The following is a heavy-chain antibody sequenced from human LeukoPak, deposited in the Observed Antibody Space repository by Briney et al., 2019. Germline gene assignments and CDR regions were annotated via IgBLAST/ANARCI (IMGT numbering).Heavy chain of an antibody. Sequence: GGSLRLSCAASGFTVSSNYMSWVRQAPGKGLEWVSVIYSGGSTYYADSVKGRFTISRDNSKNTLYLQMNSLRAEDTAVYYCARGRNYYGSGSYQSPHYYYYGKDVWGQGTTVTVSS. CDR1: GFTVSSNY. J-gene: IGHJ6*02. CDR3: ARGRNYYGSGSYQSPHYYYYGKDV. CDR2: IYSGGST. V-gene: IGHV3-66*02. D-gene: IGHD3-10*01.